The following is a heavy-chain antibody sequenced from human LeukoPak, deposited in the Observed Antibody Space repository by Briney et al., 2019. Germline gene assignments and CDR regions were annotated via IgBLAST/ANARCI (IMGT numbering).Heavy chain of an antibody. Sequence: GGSLRLSCAASGFTFSSYGMHWVRQAPGKGLEWVAVIWYDGSNKYYADSVKGRFTISSDNSKNTLYLQMNSLRAEDTAVYYCARGALWFGELRSRDDYWGQGTLVTVSS. CDR1: GFTFSSYG. CDR3: ARGALWFGELRSRDDY. D-gene: IGHD3-10*01. CDR2: IWYDGSNK. V-gene: IGHV3-33*01. J-gene: IGHJ4*02.